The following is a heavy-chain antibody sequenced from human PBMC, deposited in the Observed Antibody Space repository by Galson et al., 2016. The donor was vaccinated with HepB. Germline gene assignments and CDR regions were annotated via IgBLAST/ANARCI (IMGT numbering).Heavy chain of an antibody. CDR2: INSDGSDT. V-gene: IGHV3-74*01. CDR1: GFTYSTYW. Sequence: SLRLSCATSGFTYSTYWMHWVRQTPGKGLVWVSLINSDGSDTIYADSVKGRSTISRDNAKNTLYLQMNSLRVEDTAVYYCARGRLPTSYRGLAYWGQGTLVTVSS. D-gene: IGHD2-15*01. CDR3: ARGRLPTSYRGLAY. J-gene: IGHJ4*02.